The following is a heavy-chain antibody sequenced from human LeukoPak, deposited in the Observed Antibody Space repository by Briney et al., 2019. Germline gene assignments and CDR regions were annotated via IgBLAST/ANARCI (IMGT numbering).Heavy chain of an antibody. CDR2: INHSGST. CDR3: ARGGEMATIAEYFDY. V-gene: IGHV4-34*01. J-gene: IGHJ4*02. Sequence: PSETLSLTCAVYGGSFSGYYWSWIRQPPGKGLEWIGEINHSGSTNYNPFLKSRVTISVDTSKNQFSLKLSSVTAADTAVYYCARGGEMATIAEYFDYWGQGTLVTVSS. CDR1: GGSFSGYY. D-gene: IGHD5-24*01.